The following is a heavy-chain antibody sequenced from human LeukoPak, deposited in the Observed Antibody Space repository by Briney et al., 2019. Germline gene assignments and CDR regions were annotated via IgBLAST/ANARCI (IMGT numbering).Heavy chain of an antibody. Sequence: PGGSLRLSCAASGFTFSSYEMNWVRQAPGKGLEWVAAISYDGNTKEYADSVKGRFTISRDNSKNTLYLQMNSLRVEDTAVYYCARTIVVVTGPWDCWGQGTLVTVSS. J-gene: IGHJ4*02. CDR1: GFTFSSYE. D-gene: IGHD2-21*02. V-gene: IGHV3-30*04. CDR2: ISYDGNTK. CDR3: ARTIVVVTGPWDC.